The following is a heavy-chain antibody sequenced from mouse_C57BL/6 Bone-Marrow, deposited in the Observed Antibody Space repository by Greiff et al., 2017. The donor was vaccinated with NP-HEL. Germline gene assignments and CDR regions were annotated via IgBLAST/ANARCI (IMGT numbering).Heavy chain of an antibody. CDR3: VRDGMDY. J-gene: IGHJ4*01. Sequence: GGGLVQPKGSLKLSCAASGFSFNTYAMNWVRQAPGKGLEWVARIRSKSNNYATYYADSVKDRFTISRDDSESMLYLQMNNLKTEDTAMYYCVRDGMDYWGQGTSVTVSS. CDR1: GFSFNTYA. V-gene: IGHV10-1*01. CDR2: IRSKSNNYAT.